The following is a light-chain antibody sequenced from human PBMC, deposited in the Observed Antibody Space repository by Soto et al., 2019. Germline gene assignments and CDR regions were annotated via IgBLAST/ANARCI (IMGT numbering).Light chain of an antibody. J-gene: IGKJ4*01. V-gene: IGKV3-20*01. CDR2: GAS. CDR3: QQYGSSPLT. Sequence: EIVLTQYPGTLSLSPGERATLSCRASQSVSSSYLAWYQQKPGQAPRLLIYGASSRATGIPDRFSGSGSGTDFTLTISRLEAEDFAVYYCQQYGSSPLTFGGGTKVEIK. CDR1: QSVSSSY.